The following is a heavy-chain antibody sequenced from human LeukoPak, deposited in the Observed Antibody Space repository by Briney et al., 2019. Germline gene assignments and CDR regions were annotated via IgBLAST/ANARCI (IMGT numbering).Heavy chain of an antibody. D-gene: IGHD3-22*01. CDR3: ARDRWVITPDAFDI. J-gene: IGHJ3*02. CDR2: ISAYNGNT. V-gene: IGHV1-18*01. Sequence: ASVKVSCKASGYTFTSYGISWVRQAPGQGLEWMGWISAYNGNTNYAQKLQGRVTMTTDTSTSTAYMELRSLRSDDTAVYYCARDRWVITPDAFDIWGQGTMVTVSS. CDR1: GYTFTSYG.